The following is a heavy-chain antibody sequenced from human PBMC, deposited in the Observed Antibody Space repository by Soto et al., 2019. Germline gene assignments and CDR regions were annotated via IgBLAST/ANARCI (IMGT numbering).Heavy chain of an antibody. J-gene: IGHJ4*02. CDR2: INPNSGGT. CDR1: GYTFTGYY. V-gene: IGHV1-2*02. D-gene: IGHD5-12*01. CDR3: ARATLGGYDYVFSSDY. Sequence: ASVKTSCKASGYTFTGYYENWVRQAPGQGLEWMGWINPNSGGTNYAQKFQGRVTMTRDTSISTAYMELSRLRSDHTAVYYCARATLGGYDYVFSSDYWGQGTLVTVST.